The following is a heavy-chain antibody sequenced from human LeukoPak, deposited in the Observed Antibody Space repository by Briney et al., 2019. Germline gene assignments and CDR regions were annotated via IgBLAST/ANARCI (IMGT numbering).Heavy chain of an antibody. CDR2: IKQDGSEK. CDR3: ARDSSLLWFGELIVPGGLDY. Sequence: PGGSLRLSCAASGFTFSSHWMSWVRQAPGKGLEWVANIKQDGSEKYYVDSVKGRFTISRDNAKNSLYLQMNSLRAEDTAVYYCARDSSLLWFGELIVPGGLDYWGQGTLVTVSS. J-gene: IGHJ4*02. CDR1: GFTFSSHW. V-gene: IGHV3-7*01. D-gene: IGHD3-10*01.